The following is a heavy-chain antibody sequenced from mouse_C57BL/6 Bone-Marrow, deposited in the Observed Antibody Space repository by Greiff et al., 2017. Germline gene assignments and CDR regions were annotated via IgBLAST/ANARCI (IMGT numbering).Heavy chain of an antibody. V-gene: IGHV1-26*01. Sequence: VQLQQSGPELVKPGASVKISCKASGYTFTDYYMNWVKQSHGKSLEWIGDINPNNGGTSYNQKFKGKATLTVDKSYSTAYMELRSLTSEDSAVYYCANRYYDSSFAYWGQGTLVTVSA. CDR3: ANRYYDSSFAY. CDR1: GYTFTDYY. D-gene: IGHD1-1*01. CDR2: INPNNGGT. J-gene: IGHJ3*01.